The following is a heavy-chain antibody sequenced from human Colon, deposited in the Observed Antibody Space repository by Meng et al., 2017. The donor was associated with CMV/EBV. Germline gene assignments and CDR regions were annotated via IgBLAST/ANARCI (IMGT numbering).Heavy chain of an antibody. CDR1: RFTFSDHY. D-gene: IGHD2-15*01. CDR3: ARAAY. CDR2: TRNKANSYTT. J-gene: IGHJ4*02. V-gene: IGHV3-72*01. Sequence: GESLKISCAASRFTFSDHYMDWVRQAPGKGLEWVGRTRNKANSYTTEYAASVKGRFTISRDDSKNSLYLQMNSLKTEDTAVYYCARAAYWGQGTLVTVSS.